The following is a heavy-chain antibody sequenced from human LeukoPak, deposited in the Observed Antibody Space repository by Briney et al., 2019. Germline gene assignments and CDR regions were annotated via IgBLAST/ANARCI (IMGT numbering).Heavy chain of an antibody. CDR2: ISAYDGDT. D-gene: IGHD1-26*01. J-gene: IGHJ3*02. Sequence: ASVKVSCKASGYTFISYGINWVRQAPGQGLEWMGWISAYDGDTNYAHKFQGRVTMTTDTSTRTASMELGSLRSDDTAVYYCARPGIVGAFDIWGQGTMVTVSS. V-gene: IGHV1-18*01. CDR3: ARPGIVGAFDI. CDR1: GYTFISYG.